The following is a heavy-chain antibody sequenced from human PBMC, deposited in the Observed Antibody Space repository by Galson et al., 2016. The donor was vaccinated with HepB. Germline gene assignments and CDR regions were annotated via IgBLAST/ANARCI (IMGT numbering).Heavy chain of an antibody. CDR2: VYYSGSA. D-gene: IGHD3/OR15-3a*01. Sequence: SETLSLTCTVSGGSISSYYWSWIRQPPGKELEWIGYVYYSGSAYNPSLKSRVTISGDTSKNQISLRLRPVIAADTAVYYCASHDYWNDKHDSFDIWGQGTRVTVSS. V-gene: IGHV4-59*01. J-gene: IGHJ3*02. CDR3: ASHDYWNDKHDSFDI. CDR1: GGSISSYY.